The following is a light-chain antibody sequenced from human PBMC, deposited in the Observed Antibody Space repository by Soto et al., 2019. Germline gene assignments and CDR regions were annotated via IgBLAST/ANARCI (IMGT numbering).Light chain of an antibody. Sequence: QSVLTQPTSASGTPGQRVTISCSGSSSNIGSNYVYWYQQLPGTAPKLLVYRNNQRPSGVPDRFSGSKSGTSASLAISGLRSQDEADYYCAVWDDSLGGRVFGGGTKLTVL. CDR2: RNN. CDR3: AVWDDSLGGRV. V-gene: IGLV1-47*01. J-gene: IGLJ2*01. CDR1: SSNIGSNY.